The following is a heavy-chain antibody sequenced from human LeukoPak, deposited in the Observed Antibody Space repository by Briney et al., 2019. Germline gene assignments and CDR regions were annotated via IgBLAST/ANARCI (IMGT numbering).Heavy chain of an antibody. Sequence: KPSETLSLTCAVSGGSISSGYYWGWIRQPPGRRVEWIGRIYRSRSTYPNPLLKSLPTISVDTSKNQFSLKLSSGTAADTAVYYCAGLDIVVVPAAQFRGDAFDIWGQGTMVTVSS. CDR1: GGSISSGYY. CDR2: IYRSRST. CDR3: AGLDIVVVPAAQFRGDAFDI. V-gene: IGHV4-38-2*01. J-gene: IGHJ3*02. D-gene: IGHD2-2*01.